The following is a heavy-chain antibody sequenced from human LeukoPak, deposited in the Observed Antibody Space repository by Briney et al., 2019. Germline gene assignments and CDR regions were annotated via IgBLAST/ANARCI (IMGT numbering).Heavy chain of an antibody. V-gene: IGHV4-34*01. CDR2: INPSGTT. CDR1: VGSFSVNY. CDR3: ARGRQDVTMIVVVMTAVSYYLDV. J-gene: IGHJ6*03. Sequence: SETLSLTGAVYVGSFSVNYWTWIRQTPEKGLEWMGKINPSGTTNYNPSLKSRVTISVDTSKNQFSLELSSVTAADTAVYYCARGRQDVTMIVVVMTAVSYYLDVWGKGTTVTVS. D-gene: IGHD3-22*01.